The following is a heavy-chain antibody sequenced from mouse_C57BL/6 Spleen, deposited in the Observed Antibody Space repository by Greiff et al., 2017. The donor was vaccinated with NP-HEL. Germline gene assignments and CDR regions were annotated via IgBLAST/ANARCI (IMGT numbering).Heavy chain of an antibody. D-gene: IGHD1-1*01. Sequence: EVKLLESGGGSVQPGGSLSLSCAASGFTFTDYYMSWVRQPPGKALEWLGFIRNKANGYTTEYSASVKGRFTISRDNSQSILYLQMNALRAEDSATYYCASSITTVCFDYWGQGTTLTVSS. J-gene: IGHJ2*01. CDR2: IRNKANGYTT. V-gene: IGHV7-3*01. CDR1: GFTFTDYY. CDR3: ASSITTVCFDY.